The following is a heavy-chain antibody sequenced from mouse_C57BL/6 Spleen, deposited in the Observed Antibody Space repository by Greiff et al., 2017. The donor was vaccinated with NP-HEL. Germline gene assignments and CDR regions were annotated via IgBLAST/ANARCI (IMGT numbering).Heavy chain of an antibody. CDR1: GYTFTSYW. Sequence: VQLQQSGAELVKPGASVKLSCKASGYTFTSYWMHWVKQRPGQGLEWIGMIHPNSGSTNYNEKFKGKATLTVDKSSSTAYMQLSSLTSEDSAVYDCGVFYYDYRYVMDYWGQGTSVTVSS. V-gene: IGHV1-64*01. D-gene: IGHD2-4*01. J-gene: IGHJ4*01. CDR3: GVFYYDYRYVMDY. CDR2: IHPNSGST.